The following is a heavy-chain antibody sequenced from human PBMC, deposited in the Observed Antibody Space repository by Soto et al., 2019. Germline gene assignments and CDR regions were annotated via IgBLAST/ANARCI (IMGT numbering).Heavy chain of an antibody. V-gene: IGHV3-48*02. Sequence: EVQLVESGGGLVQPGGSLRLSCAASGFTFSSYSMNWVRQAPGKGLEWVSYISSSSSTIYYADSVKGRFTISRDNAKNSLYLQMSRLRDENTAVYYCARPLTQTTVTTLFWYFDLWGRGNLGTGSS. J-gene: IGHJ2*01. CDR2: ISSSSSTI. D-gene: IGHD4-17*01. CDR3: ARPLTQTTVTTLFWYFDL. CDR1: GFTFSSYS.